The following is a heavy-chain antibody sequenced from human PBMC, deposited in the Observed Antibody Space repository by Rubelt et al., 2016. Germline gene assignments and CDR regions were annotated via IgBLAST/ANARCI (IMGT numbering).Heavy chain of an antibody. V-gene: IGHV3-33*01. D-gene: IGHD2-8*01. CDR3: AREGRYCTNGVCYSYDYYYYALDV. J-gene: IGHJ6*02. Sequence: GGGVAQPGRSLRLSCTASGFRFRSFGVQWVRQAPGKGLEWVTVIWSDGNNKFYADSVKGRFTSSRDNSKNRLYLEMNSLRAEETAVNYFAREGRYCTNGVCYSYDYYYYALDVGGQGTTVTVSS. CDR1: GFRFRSFG. CDR2: IWSDGNNK.